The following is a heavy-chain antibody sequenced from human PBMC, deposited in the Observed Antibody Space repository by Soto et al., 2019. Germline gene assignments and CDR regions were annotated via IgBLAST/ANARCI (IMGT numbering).Heavy chain of an antibody. Sequence: PGGSLRLSCAASDFAFGSHTMAWVRQAPGKGLEWVSSISSATTYILYVDSVRGRFTISRDNAKKSLFLQMDSLTADDTAVYFCARKVLTGDHLGPFDLWGQGTMVTVSS. CDR3: ARKVLTGDHLGPFDL. D-gene: IGHD7-27*01. J-gene: IGHJ3*01. V-gene: IGHV3-21*01. CDR2: ISSATTYI. CDR1: DFAFGSHT.